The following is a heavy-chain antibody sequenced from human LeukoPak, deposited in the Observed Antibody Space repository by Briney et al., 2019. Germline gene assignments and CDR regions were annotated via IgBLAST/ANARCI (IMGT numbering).Heavy chain of an antibody. D-gene: IGHD3-22*01. CDR1: GYSFTTYA. CDR2: INTNTGNL. V-gene: IGHV7-4-1*02. J-gene: IGHJ5*02. Sequence: ASVKVSCKASGYSFTTYAMNWVRQAPGQGLEWMGWINTNTGNLTYAQGFTGRFVFSLDTPVSTAYLQISSLKAEDTAVYYCARELLITRTWFDPWGQGTLVTVSS. CDR3: ARELLITRTWFDP.